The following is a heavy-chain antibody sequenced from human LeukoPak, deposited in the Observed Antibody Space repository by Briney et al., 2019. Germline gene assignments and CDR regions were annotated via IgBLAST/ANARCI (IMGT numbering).Heavy chain of an antibody. CDR2: INTDGSST. Sequence: HPGGSLRLSCAASGFTFSRDWMHWVRQAPGKGLVWVSRINTDGSSTSYADAVKGRLTISRDNAKNTLYLQMNSLRAEDTAVYYCAKMGILLLSPGHYYFDYWGQGTLVTVSS. V-gene: IGHV3-74*01. J-gene: IGHJ4*02. CDR1: GFTFSRDW. CDR3: AKMGILLLSPGHYYFDY. D-gene: IGHD1-26*01.